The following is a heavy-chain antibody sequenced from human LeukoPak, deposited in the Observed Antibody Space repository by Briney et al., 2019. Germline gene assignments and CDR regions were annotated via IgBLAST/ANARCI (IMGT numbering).Heavy chain of an antibody. V-gene: IGHV3-23*01. Sequence: GGSLRLSCAASGFTFSSYAMSWVRQAPGKGLEWVSAISGSGGSTYYADSVKGRFTISRDNSKNTLYLQMNSLRAEDTAVYYCAKNAFYDFGSGYYPAYFDYWGQETLVTVSS. CDR3: AKNAFYDFGSGYYPAYFDY. CDR2: ISGSGGST. J-gene: IGHJ4*02. D-gene: IGHD3-3*01. CDR1: GFTFSSYA.